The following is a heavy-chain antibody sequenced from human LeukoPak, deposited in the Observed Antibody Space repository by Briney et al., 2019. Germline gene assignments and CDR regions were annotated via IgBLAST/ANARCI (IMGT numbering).Heavy chain of an antibody. J-gene: IGHJ4*02. CDR2: ISDDGSNK. CDR1: GFIFSSYG. Sequence: GGSLRLSCSASGFIFSSYGMHWVRQAPGKGLEWVAVISDDGSNKYYADSVKGRFTISRDNSKNTLYLQMNSLRAEDTAVYYCARSHDYGDFSFDYWGQGTLVTVSS. CDR3: ARSHDYGDFSFDY. D-gene: IGHD4-17*01. V-gene: IGHV3-30*03.